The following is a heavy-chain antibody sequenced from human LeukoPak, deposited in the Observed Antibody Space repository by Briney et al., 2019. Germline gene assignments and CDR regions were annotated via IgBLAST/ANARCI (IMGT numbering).Heavy chain of an antibody. CDR2: ISSSSSYI. J-gene: IGHJ3*02. Sequence: GGSLRLSCAASGFTFSRHSINWVRQAPGKGLEWVSSISSSSSYIYYADSVKGRFTISRDNAKKSLYLQMNSLRADDTAVYYCARGASVVAGNDNAFDIWGQGTMVTVSS. D-gene: IGHD6-19*01. CDR3: ARGASVVAGNDNAFDI. CDR1: GFTFSRHS. V-gene: IGHV3-21*01.